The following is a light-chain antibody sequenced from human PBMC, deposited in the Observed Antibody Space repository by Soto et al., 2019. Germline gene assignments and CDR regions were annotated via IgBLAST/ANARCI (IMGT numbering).Light chain of an antibody. CDR2: GNN. J-gene: IGLJ2*01. V-gene: IGLV1-40*01. CDR3: QSYDSSLSDVV. CDR1: SSNIGDGSD. Sequence: QSVLTQPPSVSGAPGQRVTISCTGSSSNIGDGSDVHWYQQLPGAAPKLLIFGNNHRPSGVPDRFSGSKSGTSGFLAITGLQAEDEADYHCQSYDSSLSDVVFGGGTQLTVL.